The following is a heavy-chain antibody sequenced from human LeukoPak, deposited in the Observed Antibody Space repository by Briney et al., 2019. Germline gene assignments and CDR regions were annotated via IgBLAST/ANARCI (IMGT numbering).Heavy chain of an antibody. D-gene: IGHD6-6*01. V-gene: IGHV4-59*08. CDR3: ARAHSGYSSSSL. J-gene: IGHJ4*02. CDR2: IYYSGST. CDR1: GGSISSYY. Sequence: RPSETLSLTCTVSGGSISSYYWTWIRQPPGKGLEWIGYIYYSGSTNYNPSLKSRVTMSVDTSKNQFSLKLTSVTAADTAVYYSARAHSGYSSSSLWGQGTLVTVSS.